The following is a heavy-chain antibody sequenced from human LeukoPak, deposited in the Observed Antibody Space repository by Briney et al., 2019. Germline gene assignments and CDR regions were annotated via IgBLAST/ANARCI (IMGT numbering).Heavy chain of an antibody. V-gene: IGHV4-59*01. D-gene: IGHD6-19*01. CDR2: IYYSGST. CDR3: ASSPQWLDPFDY. CDR1: GGSISSYY. J-gene: IGHJ4*02. Sequence: SETLSLTCTVSGGSISSYYWSWIRQPPGKGLEWIGYIYYSGSTNYNPSLKSRVTISVDTSKNQFSLKLSSVTAADTAVYYCASSPQWLDPFDYWGQGTLVTVSS.